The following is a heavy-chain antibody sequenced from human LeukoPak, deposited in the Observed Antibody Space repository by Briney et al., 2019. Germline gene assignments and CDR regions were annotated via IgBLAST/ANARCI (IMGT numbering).Heavy chain of an antibody. J-gene: IGHJ4*02. V-gene: IGHV3-21*06. CDR1: GFTFSSYS. CDR3: ATDPKGYYYDSSVVDY. CDR2: ISSSSTYI. Sequence: PGGSLRLSCAASGFTFSSYSMNWVRQAPGKGLERVSSISSSSTYIYYADSVKGRFTISRDNAKNSLYLQMNSLRAEDTAVYYCATDPKGYYYDSSVVDYWGQGTLVTVSS. D-gene: IGHD3-22*01.